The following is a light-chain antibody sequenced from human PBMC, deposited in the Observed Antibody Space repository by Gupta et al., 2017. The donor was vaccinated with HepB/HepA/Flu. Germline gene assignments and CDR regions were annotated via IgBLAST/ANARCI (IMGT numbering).Light chain of an antibody. CDR3: QAWDSSTLQVV. J-gene: IGLJ2*01. V-gene: IGLV3-1*01. CDR1: KLGDKY. Sequence: SYELTQPPSVSVSPGQTASITCSGDKLGDKYACWYQQKPGQSPVLVIYQDSKRPSGIPERFAGSNSGNTATLTISGTQAMDEADYYGQAWDSSTLQVVFGGGTKLTVL. CDR2: QDS.